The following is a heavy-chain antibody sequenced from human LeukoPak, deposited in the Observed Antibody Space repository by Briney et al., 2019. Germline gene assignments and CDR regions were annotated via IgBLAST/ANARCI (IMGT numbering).Heavy chain of an antibody. CDR2: ISGSGGST. V-gene: IGHV3-23*01. Sequence: GGSLRLSRAASGFTFSSYAMSWVRQAPGKGLEWVSAISGSGGSTYYADSVKGRFTISRDNSKNTLYLQMNSLRAEDTAVYYCAKDGYYYDSSGYYDAYAFDIWGQGTMVTVSS. D-gene: IGHD3-22*01. J-gene: IGHJ3*02. CDR1: GFTFSSYA. CDR3: AKDGYYYDSSGYYDAYAFDI.